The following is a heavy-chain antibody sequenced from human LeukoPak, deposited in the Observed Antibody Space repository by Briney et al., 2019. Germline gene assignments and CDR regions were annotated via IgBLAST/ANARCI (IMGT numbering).Heavy chain of an antibody. CDR1: GYSISSSSYY. CDR3: ASDEEFSWFFY. CDR2: IYYSGST. V-gene: IGHV4-39*07. Sequence: SETLSLTCTVSGYSISSSSYYWGWIRQPPGKGLEWIGSIYYSGSTYYNPSLKSRVTISVDTSKNQFSLKLSSVTAADTAVYYCASDEEFSWFFYWGQGTLVTVSS. D-gene: IGHD3-10*01. J-gene: IGHJ4*02.